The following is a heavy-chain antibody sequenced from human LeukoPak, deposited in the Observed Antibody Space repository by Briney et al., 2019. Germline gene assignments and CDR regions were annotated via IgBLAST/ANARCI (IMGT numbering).Heavy chain of an antibody. CDR2: IWNDGSSQ. Sequence: GGSLRLSCAASKFTFSHYGMHWVRQAPGKGLEWGAVIWNDGSSQYYADSVKGRFTVARDNSQNTLYLQMNNLRPEDTAVYYCAKDAERGFDYSNSLDKWGQGTLVTVSS. D-gene: IGHD4-11*01. CDR1: KFTFSHYG. J-gene: IGHJ4*02. V-gene: IGHV3-33*06. CDR3: AKDAERGFDYSNSLDK.